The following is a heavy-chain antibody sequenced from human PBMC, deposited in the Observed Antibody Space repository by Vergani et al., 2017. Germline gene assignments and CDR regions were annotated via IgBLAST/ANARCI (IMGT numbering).Heavy chain of an antibody. CDR1: GFTFSSYS. D-gene: IGHD1-26*01. CDR2: ISSSSSYI. V-gene: IGHV3-21*04. CDR3: AKGVGATPHDAFDI. Sequence: EVQLVESGGGLVKPGGSLRLSCAASGFTFSSYSMNWVRQAPGKGLEWVSSISSSSSYIYYADSVKGRFTISRDNAKNSLYLQMNSLRAEDTAVYYCAKGVGATPHDAFDIWGQGTMVTVSS. J-gene: IGHJ3*02.